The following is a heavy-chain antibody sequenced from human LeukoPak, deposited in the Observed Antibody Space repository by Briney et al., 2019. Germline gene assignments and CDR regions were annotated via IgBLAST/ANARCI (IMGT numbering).Heavy chain of an antibody. CDR1: GFTFSRYA. D-gene: IGHD4/OR15-4a*01. Sequence: GGSLRPSCAASGFTFSRYAMHWVRQPPGKGLEWVAVISNDGYNKYYADSVKGRFTISRDTSDNTLNLQMSSLRAEGTALYYCARDFSGASRIDYWGQGTLVTVSS. J-gene: IGHJ4*02. CDR2: ISNDGYNK. CDR3: ARDFSGASRIDY. V-gene: IGHV3-30*04.